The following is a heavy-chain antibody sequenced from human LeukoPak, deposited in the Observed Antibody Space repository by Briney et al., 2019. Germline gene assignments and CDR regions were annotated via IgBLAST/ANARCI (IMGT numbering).Heavy chain of an antibody. V-gene: IGHV4-31*03. D-gene: IGHD3-10*01. CDR1: GSSISSGGYY. CDR3: ARDGVRGVIDVYFDY. Sequence: PSETLSLTCTVSGSSISSGGYYWSWIRQHPGKGLEWIGYIYYSGSTYYNPSLKSRVTISVDTSKNQFSLKLSSVTAADTAVYYCARDGVRGVIDVYFDYWGQGTLVTVSS. J-gene: IGHJ4*02. CDR2: IYYSGST.